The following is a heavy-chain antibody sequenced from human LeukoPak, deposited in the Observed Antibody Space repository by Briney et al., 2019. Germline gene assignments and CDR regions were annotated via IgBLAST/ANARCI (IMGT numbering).Heavy chain of an antibody. Sequence: GSSVKVSCKASGGTFSSYAISWVRQAPGQGLEWMGWISAYNGNTNYAQKLQGRATMTTDTSTSTAYMELRSLRSDDTAVYYCARVEAAALTFDYWGQGTLVTVSS. J-gene: IGHJ4*02. CDR3: ARVEAAALTFDY. D-gene: IGHD6-13*01. CDR1: GGTFSSYA. V-gene: IGHV1-18*01. CDR2: ISAYNGNT.